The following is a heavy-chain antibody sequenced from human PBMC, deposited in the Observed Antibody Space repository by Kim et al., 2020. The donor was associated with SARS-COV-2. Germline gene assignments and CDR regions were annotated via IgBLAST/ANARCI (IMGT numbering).Heavy chain of an antibody. CDR1: GFTFSSYA. CDR3: ARDTHYYDSSGYYY. Sequence: GGYLRLSCAASGFTFSSYAMHWVRQAPGKGLEWVAVISYDGSNKYYADSVKGRFTISRDNSKNTLYLQMNSLRAEDTAVYYCARDTHYYDSSGYYY. J-gene: IGHJ6*01. D-gene: IGHD3-22*01. CDR2: ISYDGSNK. V-gene: IGHV3-30*04.